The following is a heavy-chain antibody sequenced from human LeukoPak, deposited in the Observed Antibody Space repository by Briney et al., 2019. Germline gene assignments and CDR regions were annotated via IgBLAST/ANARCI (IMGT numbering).Heavy chain of an antibody. J-gene: IGHJ3*02. Sequence: SQTLSLTCAVSGGSISSGGYSWSWIRQPPGKGLEWIGYIYHSGSTYYNPSLKSRVTISVDRSKNQFSLKLSSVTAADTAVYYCARARGSSDVDAFDIWGQGTMVTVSS. V-gene: IGHV4-30-2*01. CDR1: GGSISSGGYS. CDR3: ARARGSSDVDAFDI. CDR2: IYHSGST. D-gene: IGHD2-2*01.